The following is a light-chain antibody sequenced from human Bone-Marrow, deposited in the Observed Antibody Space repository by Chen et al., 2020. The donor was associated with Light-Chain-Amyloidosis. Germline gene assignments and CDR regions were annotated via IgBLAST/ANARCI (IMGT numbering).Light chain of an antibody. Sequence: SYELTQPPSVSVSPAQTARLTCSGDDLPTKYAYWYQQKPGQAPVLAIHRDTERPSGISERFSGSSSGTTATLTISGVQAEDEADYHCQSADSSGTYEVIFGGGTKLTVL. CDR2: RDT. CDR3: QSADSSGTYEVI. CDR1: DLPTKY. V-gene: IGLV3-25*03. J-gene: IGLJ2*01.